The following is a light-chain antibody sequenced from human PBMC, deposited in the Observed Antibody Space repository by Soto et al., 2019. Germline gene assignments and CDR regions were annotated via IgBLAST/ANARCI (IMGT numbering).Light chain of an antibody. CDR2: LNSDCSH. Sequence: QLVLTQSPSASASLGASVKLTCTLSSGHSNYAIAWHQQQSEKGPRYLMKLNSDCSHSKGDGIPDRFSGSSSGAERYLTISSLQSEDEADYYCQTWGSGIVVFGGGTQLTVL. CDR3: QTWGSGIVV. J-gene: IGLJ2*01. V-gene: IGLV4-69*01. CDR1: SGHSNYA.